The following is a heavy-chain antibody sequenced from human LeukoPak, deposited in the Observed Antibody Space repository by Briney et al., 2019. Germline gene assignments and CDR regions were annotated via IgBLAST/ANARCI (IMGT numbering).Heavy chain of an antibody. Sequence: PSETLSLTCTVSGGSISSGDYYWSWIRQPPGKGLEWIGYIYHSGSTYYNPSLKSRVTISVDRSKNQFSLKLSSVTAADTAVYYCARGGGYGRDWFDPWGQGTLVTVSS. CDR1: GGSISSGDYY. V-gene: IGHV4-30-2*01. CDR2: IYHSGST. CDR3: ARGGGYGRDWFDP. D-gene: IGHD5-12*01. J-gene: IGHJ5*02.